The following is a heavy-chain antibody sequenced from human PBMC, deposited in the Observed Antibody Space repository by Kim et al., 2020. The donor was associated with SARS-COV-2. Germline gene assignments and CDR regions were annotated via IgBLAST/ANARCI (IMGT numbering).Heavy chain of an antibody. CDR2: IYPGDSDT. Sequence: GESLKISCKGSGYSFTSYWIGWVRQMPGKGLEWMGIIYPGDSDTRYSPSFQGQVTIPADKSISTAYLQWSSLKASDTAMYYCARQYYYGSEVHAFDIWGQGTMVTVSS. D-gene: IGHD3-10*01. CDR1: GYSFTSYW. CDR3: ARQYYYGSEVHAFDI. V-gene: IGHV5-51*01. J-gene: IGHJ3*02.